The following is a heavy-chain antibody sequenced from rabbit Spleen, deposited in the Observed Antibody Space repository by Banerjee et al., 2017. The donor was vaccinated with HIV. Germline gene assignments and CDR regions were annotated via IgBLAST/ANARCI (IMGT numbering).Heavy chain of an antibody. CDR3: ARDLTGVIGWNFGW. CDR1: GFSFSSDYW. D-gene: IGHD1-1*01. J-gene: IGHJ4*01. Sequence: QQQLEESGGGLVKPGGTLTLPCKASGFSFSSDYWICWVRQAPGKGLEWIACIYTGISTNTYYANWAKGRFTCSKTSSTTVTLQVTSLTAADTATYFCARDLTGVIGWNFGWWGPGTLVTVS. V-gene: IGHV1S45*01. CDR2: IYTGISTNT.